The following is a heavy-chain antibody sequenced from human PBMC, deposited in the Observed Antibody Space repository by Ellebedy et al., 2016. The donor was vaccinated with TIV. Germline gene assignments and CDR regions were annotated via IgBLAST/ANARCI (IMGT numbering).Heavy chain of an antibody. CDR1: GGSISSYY. CDR2: IYYSGST. D-gene: IGHD6-19*01. V-gene: IGHV4-59*12. Sequence: GSLRLXXTVSGGSISSYYWSWIRQPPGKGLEWIGYIYYSGSTNYNPSLKSRVTISVDTSKNQFSLKLSSVTAADTAVYYCARGRGIAVAGTLDAFDIWGQGTMVTVSS. CDR3: ARGRGIAVAGTLDAFDI. J-gene: IGHJ3*02.